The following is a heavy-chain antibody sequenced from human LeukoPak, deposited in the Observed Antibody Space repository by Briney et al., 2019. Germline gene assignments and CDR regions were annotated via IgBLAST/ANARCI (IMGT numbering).Heavy chain of an antibody. CDR3: ARDTYGRNYDYYMDV. J-gene: IGHJ6*03. CDR2: ISSSSSTI. V-gene: IGHV3-48*01. D-gene: IGHD3-10*01. CDR1: GFTFGDYA. Sequence: GGSLRLSCTASGFTFGDYAMSWVRQAPGKGLEWVSYISSSSSTIYYADSMKGRFTISRDNAKNSLYLQMNSLRAEDTAVYYCARDTYGRNYDYYMDVWGKGTTVTVSS.